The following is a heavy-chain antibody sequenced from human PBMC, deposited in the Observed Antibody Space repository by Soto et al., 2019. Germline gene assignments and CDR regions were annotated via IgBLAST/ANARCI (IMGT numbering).Heavy chain of an antibody. V-gene: IGHV1-8*01. CDR3: ARVDWGGGSCYSLIDY. Sequence: QVQLVQSGAEVKKPGASVKVSCKASGYTFTSYDINWVRQATGQGLEWMGWMNPKSGNTGYAQKFQGRVTMTRNASISTAYMELSSLRSEATAVYYCARVDWGGGSCYSLIDYWGQGTLVTVSS. CDR1: GYTFTSYD. D-gene: IGHD2-15*01. CDR2: MNPKSGNT. J-gene: IGHJ4*02.